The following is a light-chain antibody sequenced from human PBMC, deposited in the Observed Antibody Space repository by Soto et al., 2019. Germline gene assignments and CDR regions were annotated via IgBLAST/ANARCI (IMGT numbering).Light chain of an antibody. CDR1: QSVTNW. J-gene: IGKJ4*01. CDR2: DAS. V-gene: IGKV1-5*01. CDR3: QQYKSYPLT. Sequence: DIQMTQSPSTLSASVGDRVTITCRASQSVTNWLAWYQQKPGKAPNLLIYDASRLQSGIPSRFSGSGSGTEFTLTISSLQPDDYGAYFCQQYKSYPLTFGGGTKVEIK.